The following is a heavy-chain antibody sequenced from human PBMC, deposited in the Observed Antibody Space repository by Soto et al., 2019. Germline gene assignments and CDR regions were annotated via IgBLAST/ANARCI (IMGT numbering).Heavy chain of an antibody. Sequence: GGSLRLSCAASGFTFSSYAMHWVRQAPGKGLEWVAVISYDGSNKYYADSVKGRFTISRDNSKNTLYLQMNSLRAEDTAVYYCASSPYDSSGYTSYYYYYYGMDVWGQGTTVTVSS. D-gene: IGHD3-22*01. V-gene: IGHV3-30-3*01. J-gene: IGHJ6*02. CDR1: GFTFSSYA. CDR3: ASSPYDSSGYTSYYYYYYGMDV. CDR2: ISYDGSNK.